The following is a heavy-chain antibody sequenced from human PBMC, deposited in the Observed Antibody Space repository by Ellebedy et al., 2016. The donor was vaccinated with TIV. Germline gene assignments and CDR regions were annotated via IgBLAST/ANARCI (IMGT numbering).Heavy chain of an antibody. CDR2: IIPILGIA. Sequence: AASVKVSCKASGGTFSSYAISWVRQAPGQGLEWMGRIIPILGIANYAQKFQGRVTITADKSTSTAYMELSSLRSEDTAVYYCASKYSSSWYRGGPFDYWGQGTLVTVSS. D-gene: IGHD6-13*01. J-gene: IGHJ4*02. CDR1: GGTFSSYA. CDR3: ASKYSSSWYRGGPFDY. V-gene: IGHV1-69*04.